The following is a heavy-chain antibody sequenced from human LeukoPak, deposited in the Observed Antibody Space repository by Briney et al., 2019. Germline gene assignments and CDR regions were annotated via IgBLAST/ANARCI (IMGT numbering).Heavy chain of an antibody. Sequence: PSQTLSLTCTVSGGSISSGGYYWSWIRQHPGKGLEWIGYIYYSGSTYYNPSLKSRVTISVDTSKNQFSLKLSSVTAAATAVYYCARYSRDGEDNWFDPWGQGTLVTVSS. D-gene: IGHD4-17*01. CDR1: GGSISSGGYY. V-gene: IGHV4-31*03. CDR2: IYYSGST. J-gene: IGHJ5*02. CDR3: ARYSRDGEDNWFDP.